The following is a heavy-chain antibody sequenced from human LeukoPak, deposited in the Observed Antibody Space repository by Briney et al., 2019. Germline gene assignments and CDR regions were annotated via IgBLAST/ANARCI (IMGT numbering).Heavy chain of an antibody. Sequence: PSGTLSLTCAVSGGSISSSNWWSWVRQPPGKGLEWIGEIYHSGSTNYNPSLKSRVTISVDKSKNQFSLKLSSVTAADTAVYYCARDRRSWYGQGDFDYWGQGTLVTVSS. CDR1: GGSISSSNW. V-gene: IGHV4-4*02. J-gene: IGHJ4*02. CDR2: IYHSGST. CDR3: ARDRRSWYGQGDFDY. D-gene: IGHD6-13*01.